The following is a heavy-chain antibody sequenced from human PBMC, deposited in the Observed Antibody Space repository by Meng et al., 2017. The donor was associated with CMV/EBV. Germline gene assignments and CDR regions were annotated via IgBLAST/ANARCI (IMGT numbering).Heavy chain of an antibody. CDR3: ASRSPYGEMATVFDAFDI. J-gene: IGHJ3*02. D-gene: IGHD5-24*01. Sequence: LTGAASGFTFSSYEMNWVRQAPGKGLEWVSYISSSGSTIYYADSVKGRFTISRDNAKNSLYLQMNSLRAEDTAVYYCASRSPYGEMATVFDAFDIWGQGTMVTVSS. V-gene: IGHV3-48*03. CDR2: ISSSGSTI. CDR1: GFTFSSYE.